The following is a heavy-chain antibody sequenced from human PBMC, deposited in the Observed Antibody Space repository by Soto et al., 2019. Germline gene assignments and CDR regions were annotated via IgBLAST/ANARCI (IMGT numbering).Heavy chain of an antibody. CDR1: GGSVSGYY. CDR2: INHRGST. V-gene: IGHV4-34*01. D-gene: IGHD3-9*01. Sequence: QVQLQQWGAGLLKPSETLSLSCVVYGGSVSGYYWSWIRQPPGKGLEWIGEINHRGSTNCNPSLKSRITMSLDASNNRFSLNLISVTAADMAVYYWAKRGRYFAWARTVGYWFDPWGQGTLVTVSS. J-gene: IGHJ5*02. CDR3: AKRGRYFAWARTVGYWFDP.